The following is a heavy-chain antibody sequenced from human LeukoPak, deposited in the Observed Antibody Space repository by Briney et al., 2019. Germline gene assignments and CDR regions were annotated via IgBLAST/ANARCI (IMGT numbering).Heavy chain of an antibody. V-gene: IGHV1-69*05. CDR2: IIPIFGTA. Sequence: SVKVSCKASGGAFSSYAISWVRQAPGQGLEWMGGIIPIFGTANYAQKFQGRVTITTDESTSTAYMELSSLRSEDTAVYYCARAARATVTRGWFDPWGQGTLVTVSS. D-gene: IGHD4-17*01. CDR3: ARAARATVTRGWFDP. J-gene: IGHJ5*02. CDR1: GGAFSSYA.